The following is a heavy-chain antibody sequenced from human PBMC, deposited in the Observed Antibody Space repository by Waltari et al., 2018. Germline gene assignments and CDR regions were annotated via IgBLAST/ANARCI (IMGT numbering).Heavy chain of an antibody. CDR3: ARVYRGRYAMQPGFDY. Sequence: QLQLQESGPGLVKPSETLSLTCTVSGGSISSSSYYWGWIRQPPGKGLEWIGSISYSGSTYYNPSLKSRVTISVDTSKNQFSLKLSSVTAADTAVYYCARVYRGRYAMQPGFDYWGQGTLVTVSS. D-gene: IGHD3-16*01. V-gene: IGHV4-39*07. J-gene: IGHJ4*02. CDR2: ISYSGST. CDR1: GGSISSSSYY.